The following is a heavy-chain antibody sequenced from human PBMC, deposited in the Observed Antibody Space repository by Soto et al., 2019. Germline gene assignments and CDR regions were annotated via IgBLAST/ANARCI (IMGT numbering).Heavy chain of an antibody. J-gene: IGHJ3*01. Sequence: QVQLVQSGAVVKKPGSSVEVSCKASGGTFNGYGISWVRQAPGQGLEWMGGTVPVLDTSKYAPRFQGRVTITAEKSTSTAYMELSSVRSEDTAIYFCARGVSNSGAYYTGPSAYDLWGQGTLVIVSS. CDR2: TVPVLDTS. D-gene: IGHD3-10*01. V-gene: IGHV1-69*06. CDR1: GGTFNGYG. CDR3: ARGVSNSGAYYTGPSAYDL.